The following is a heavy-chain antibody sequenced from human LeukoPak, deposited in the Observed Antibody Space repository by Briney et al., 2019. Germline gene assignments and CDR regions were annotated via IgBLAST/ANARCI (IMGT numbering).Heavy chain of an antibody. CDR1: GYTFTDYY. CDR2: INPNSGDT. Sequence: ASVKVSCKASGYTFTDYYLHWVRQAPGQRPEWMGWINPNSGDTDYAQKFQGRVTMTRDTSISTAYMELSRLTYDDTAVYYCARGFDYYDSSGYSSDAFDIWGQGTMVTVSS. D-gene: IGHD3-22*01. CDR3: ARGFDYYDSSGYSSDAFDI. V-gene: IGHV1-2*02. J-gene: IGHJ3*02.